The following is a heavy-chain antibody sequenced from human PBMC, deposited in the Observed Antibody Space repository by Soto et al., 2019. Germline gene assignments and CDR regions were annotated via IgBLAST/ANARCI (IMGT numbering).Heavy chain of an antibody. CDR2: IIPIFGTA. CDR3: ALISDGMVRGEEDY. CDR1: GGTFSSYA. V-gene: IGHV1-69*12. J-gene: IGHJ4*02. D-gene: IGHD3-10*01. Sequence: QVQLVQSGAEVKKPGSSVKVSCKASGGTFSSYAISWVRQAPGQGLEWMGGIIPIFGTANYAQKFQGRVTIPADEPTSTAYMELRSLGSEDTAVYYCALISDGMVRGEEDYWGQGTLVTVSS.